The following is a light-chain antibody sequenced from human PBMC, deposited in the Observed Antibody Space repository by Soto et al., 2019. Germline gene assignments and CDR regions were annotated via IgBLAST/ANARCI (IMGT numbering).Light chain of an antibody. J-gene: IGKJ2*01. CDR1: QSVGSY. V-gene: IGKV3-11*01. CDR2: DAS. Sequence: EIVLTQSPATLSLSPGERATLSCRASQSVGSYLAWYQQKPGQAPRLLIYDASNRATGIPARFSGSGSGTDVTLTLSSLEPEDFAVYFCQQRSNWPSMYTFGQGTKVEIK. CDR3: QQRSNWPSMYT.